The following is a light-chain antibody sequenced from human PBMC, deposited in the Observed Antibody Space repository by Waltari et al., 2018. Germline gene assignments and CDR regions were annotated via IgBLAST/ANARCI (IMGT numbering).Light chain of an antibody. Sequence: RAPKLIIYDVIQWPSGVSNRFSGSKSGNTASLPISGLQAEDEADYYCYSSTTRGTRGFGGGTRLTVL. CDR3: YSSTTRGTRG. J-gene: IGLJ3*02. CDR2: DVI. V-gene: IGLV2-14*03.